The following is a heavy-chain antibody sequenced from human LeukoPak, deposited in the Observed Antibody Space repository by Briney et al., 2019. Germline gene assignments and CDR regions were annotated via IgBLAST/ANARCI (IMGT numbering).Heavy chain of an antibody. CDR2: ISNDGSYK. Sequence: PGRSLRLSCAASGFTFSSFGMHWVRQAPGKGLEWVASISNDGSYKNSADSVKGRFTISRDNAKNSLYLQMNSLRAEDTAVYYCARELGQWEPYFDYWGQGTLVTVSS. D-gene: IGHD1-26*01. J-gene: IGHJ4*02. V-gene: IGHV3-30*03. CDR3: ARELGQWEPYFDY. CDR1: GFTFSSFG.